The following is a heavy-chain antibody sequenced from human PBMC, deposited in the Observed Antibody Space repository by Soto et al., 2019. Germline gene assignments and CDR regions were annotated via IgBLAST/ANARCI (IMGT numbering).Heavy chain of an antibody. J-gene: IGHJ3*02. V-gene: IGHV1-69*01. Sequence: QVQLVQSGAEVKKPGSSVKVSCKASGGTFSSYAISWVRQAPGQGLEWMGGIIPIFGTANYAQEFQGRVTITADESTSTAYMELSSLRSEDTAVYYCARFEYYYDSSGYYWGDAFDIWGQGTMVTVSS. D-gene: IGHD3-22*01. CDR1: GGTFSSYA. CDR3: ARFEYYYDSSGYYWGDAFDI. CDR2: IIPIFGTA.